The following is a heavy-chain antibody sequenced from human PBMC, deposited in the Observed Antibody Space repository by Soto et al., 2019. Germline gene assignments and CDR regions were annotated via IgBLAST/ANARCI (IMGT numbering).Heavy chain of an antibody. Sequence: QVLLEESGAGLVKPSQTLSLTCTVSGGSVSSGYHYWSWIRQPPGKGVEWIGYVYYSGSTYCNPSLGSRVTISIDTSKNHFSLKLNPLTASDAAVYFCATESSGSSPLHFDFWGQGALVSVSS. CDR3: ATESSGSSPLHFDF. J-gene: IGHJ4*02. CDR2: VYYSGST. D-gene: IGHD3-22*01. V-gene: IGHV4-30-4*01. CDR1: GGSVSSGYHY.